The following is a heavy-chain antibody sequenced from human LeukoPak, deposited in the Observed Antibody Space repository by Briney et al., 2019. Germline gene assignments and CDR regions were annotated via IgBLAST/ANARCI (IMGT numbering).Heavy chain of an antibody. V-gene: IGHV1-2*04. D-gene: IGHD2-15*01. CDR3: ARHRGYCSGGSCYGNAFDI. CDR2: INPNSGGT. Sequence: ASVKVSCKASGYTFTGYYMHWVRQAPGQGLEWMGWINPNSGGTNYAQKFRGWVTMTRDTSISTAYMELSRLRSDDTAVYYCARHRGYCSGGSCYGNAFDIWGQGTMVTVSS. J-gene: IGHJ3*02. CDR1: GYTFTGYY.